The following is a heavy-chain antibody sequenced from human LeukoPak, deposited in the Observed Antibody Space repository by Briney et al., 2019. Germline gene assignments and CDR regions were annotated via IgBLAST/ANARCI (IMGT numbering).Heavy chain of an antibody. J-gene: IGHJ4*02. CDR3: VEYYDSSVPFDY. CDR1: GFTFSSYA. Sequence: PGGSLRLSCAASGFTFSSYAMSWVRQAPGKGLEWVSAISGSGGSTYYADSVKGRFTTSRDNSKNTSYLQMNSLRAEDTAVYYCVEYYDSSVPFDYWGQGTLVTVSS. V-gene: IGHV3-23*01. D-gene: IGHD3-22*01. CDR2: ISGSGGST.